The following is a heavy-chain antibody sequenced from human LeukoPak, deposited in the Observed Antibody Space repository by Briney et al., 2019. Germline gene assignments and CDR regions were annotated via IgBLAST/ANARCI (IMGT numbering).Heavy chain of an antibody. CDR1: GFTFSSYG. D-gene: IGHD3-10*01. V-gene: IGHV3-30*02. CDR3: AKDQEVFGHRYYYYGMDV. J-gene: IGHJ6*02. Sequence: PGGSLRLSCAASGFTFSSYGMHWVRQAPGKGLEWVAFIRYDGSNKYYADSVKGRFTISRDNSKNTLYLQMNSLRAEDTAVYYCAKDQEVFGHRYYYYGMDVWGQGTTVTVSS. CDR2: IRYDGSNK.